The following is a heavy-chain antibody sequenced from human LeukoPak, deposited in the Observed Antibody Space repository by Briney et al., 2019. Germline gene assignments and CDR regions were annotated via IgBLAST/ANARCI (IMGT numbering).Heavy chain of an antibody. D-gene: IGHD1-26*01. J-gene: IGHJ4*02. V-gene: IGHV4-39*07. Sequence: SETLSLTCTVSGGYISSSTYYWGWIRQPPGKGLEWIGTIYYSGSTYYNPSLKSRVTISVDTSKNQFSLKLNSVTAADTAVYYCAKVKGWELLNAFDYWGQGTLVTVSS. CDR2: IYYSGST. CDR1: GGYISSSTYY. CDR3: AKVKGWELLNAFDY.